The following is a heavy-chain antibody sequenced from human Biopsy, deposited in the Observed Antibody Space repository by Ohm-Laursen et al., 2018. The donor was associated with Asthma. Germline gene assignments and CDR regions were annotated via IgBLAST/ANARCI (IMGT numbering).Heavy chain of an antibody. CDR3: ARGDSSNWSHYYFDY. CDR1: GFAVSRDY. CDR2: IYSGGTS. V-gene: IGHV3-53*01. D-gene: IGHD3-22*01. Sequence: SLRLSCSASGFAVSRDYMFWVRQAPGKGLEWVSVIYSGGTSHTADSARGRFTISRDYSKNTLYLQMHSLRAEDTAVYYCARGDSSNWSHYYFDYWGQGTLVTVSS. J-gene: IGHJ4*02.